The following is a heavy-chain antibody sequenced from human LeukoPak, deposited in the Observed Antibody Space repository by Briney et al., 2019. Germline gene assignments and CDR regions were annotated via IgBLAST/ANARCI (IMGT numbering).Heavy chain of an antibody. V-gene: IGHV3-23*01. J-gene: IGHJ3*02. CDR1: GFTFSSYA. CDR3: ANEYSKGDI. D-gene: IGHD1-26*01. Sequence: GGSLRLSCAASGFTFSSYAMSWVRQAPGKGLEWVSGISGSGGNTYYADSVKGRFTISRDNSKDTLYLQMNSLRAEDAAVYYCANEYSKGDIWGQGTMVTVSS. CDR2: ISGSGGNT.